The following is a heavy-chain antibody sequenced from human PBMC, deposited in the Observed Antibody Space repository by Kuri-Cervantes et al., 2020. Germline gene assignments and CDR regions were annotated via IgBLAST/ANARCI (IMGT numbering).Heavy chain of an antibody. Sequence: ASVKVSCKASGYTFTSYGTSWVRQAPGQGLEWMGWISAYNGNTNYAQKLQGRVTMTTDTSTSTAYMELRSLRSDDTAVYYCAREYYDSSGVAWFDYWGQGTLVTVSS. CDR2: ISAYNGNT. CDR3: AREYYDSSGVAWFDY. J-gene: IGHJ4*02. CDR1: GYTFTSYG. V-gene: IGHV1-18*01. D-gene: IGHD3-22*01.